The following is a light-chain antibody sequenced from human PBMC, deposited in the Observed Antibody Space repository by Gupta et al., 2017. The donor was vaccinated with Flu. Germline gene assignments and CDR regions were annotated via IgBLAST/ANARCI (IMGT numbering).Light chain of an antibody. CDR3: QQERSSPWT. V-gene: IGKV1-5*03. J-gene: IGKJ1*01. CDR1: QNIDSW. CDR2: KAS. Sequence: DIQLTQSPSTLSASVGDRVTITCRASQNIDSWLAWYQKKPDRAPKSLIYKASRLETGVPSRFSGSGSGTEFILTISRLQPDDFATYYCQQERSSPWTFGQGTKVEIK.